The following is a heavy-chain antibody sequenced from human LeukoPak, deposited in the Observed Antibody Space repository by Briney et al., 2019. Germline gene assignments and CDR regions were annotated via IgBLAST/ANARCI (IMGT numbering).Heavy chain of an antibody. Sequence: PGGSLRLSCAASGFTFSSYGMHWVRQAPGKGLEWVTFIRYDGYNKYYADSLKGRFTISRDNSKNTLYLQMNSLRAEDTAVYYCAKALHYYDSSGYYYIGYWGQGTLVTVSS. V-gene: IGHV3-30*02. J-gene: IGHJ4*02. CDR2: IRYDGYNK. D-gene: IGHD3-22*01. CDR3: AKALHYYDSSGYYYIGY. CDR1: GFTFSSYG.